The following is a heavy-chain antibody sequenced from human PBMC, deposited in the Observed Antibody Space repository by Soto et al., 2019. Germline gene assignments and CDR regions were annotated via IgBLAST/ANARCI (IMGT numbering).Heavy chain of an antibody. D-gene: IGHD5-12*01. CDR1: GFTFSNAW. Sequence: EVQLVESGGGLVKTGGSLRLSCAASGFTFSNAWMSWVRQAPGKGLEWVGRIKSKTDGGTTDYAAPVKGRFTISRDDSKNTLYLQMNSLKTEDTAVYYCTTGYSGYDSGGVWGQGTLVTVSS. CDR3: TTGYSGYDSGGV. J-gene: IGHJ4*02. CDR2: IKSKTDGGTT. V-gene: IGHV3-15*01.